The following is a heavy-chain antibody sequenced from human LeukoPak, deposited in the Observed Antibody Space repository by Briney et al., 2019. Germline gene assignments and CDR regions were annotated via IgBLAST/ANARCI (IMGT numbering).Heavy chain of an antibody. CDR2: IYTSGST. CDR3: ARGDVLLDY. CDR1: GGSISSSSYY. Sequence: SETLSLTCTVSGGSISSSSYYWSWIRQPAGKGLEWIGRIYTSGSTNYNPSLKSRVTMSVDTSKNQFSLKLSSMTAADTAVYYCARGDVLLDYWGQGTLVTVSS. D-gene: IGHD3-10*01. V-gene: IGHV4-61*02. J-gene: IGHJ4*02.